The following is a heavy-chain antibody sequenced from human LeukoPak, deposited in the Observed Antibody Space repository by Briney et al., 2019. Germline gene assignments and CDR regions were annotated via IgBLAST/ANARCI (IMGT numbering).Heavy chain of an antibody. CDR3: ARGDYYGSGSYAYAFDI. CDR1: GGTFSSYA. J-gene: IGHJ3*02. D-gene: IGHD3-10*01. CDR2: IIPIFGTA. Sequence: ASVKVSCKASGGTFSSYAISWVRQAPGQGLEWMGGIIPIFGTANYAQKFQGRVTITADKSTSTAYMEPSSLRSEDTAVYYCARGDYYGSGSYAYAFDIWGQGTMVTVSS. V-gene: IGHV1-69*06.